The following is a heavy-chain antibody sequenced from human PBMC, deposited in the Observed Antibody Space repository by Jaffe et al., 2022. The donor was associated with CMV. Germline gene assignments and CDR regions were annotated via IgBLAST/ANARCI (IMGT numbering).Heavy chain of an antibody. D-gene: IGHD2-15*01. Sequence: QVQLQESGPGLVKPSETLSLTCSVSGGSISSYYWSWIRQPPGKGLEWIGYIYNNGGTNYNPSLKSRVTISLDTSKNQFSLNLTSVTAADTAVYYCARRGAGGSTEFDYWGQGTLVTVSS. J-gene: IGHJ4*02. CDR3: ARRGAGGSTEFDY. CDR2: IYNNGGT. V-gene: IGHV4-59*08. CDR1: GGSISSYY.